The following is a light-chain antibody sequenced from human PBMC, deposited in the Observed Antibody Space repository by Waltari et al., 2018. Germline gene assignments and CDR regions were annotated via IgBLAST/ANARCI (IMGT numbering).Light chain of an antibody. V-gene: IGLV2-14*03. CDR1: SSDFAGSIF. Sequence: SALTLPAAVRGSPGQSITNSGTGPSSDFAGSIFVPCYQQHPGNAPKVMIYYVSNRPSGVSNRFSGSKSGNTASLTISGLQAEDEADYYCSTYTSTNTWVFGGGTRLTVL. CDR3: STYTSTNTWV. CDR2: YVS. J-gene: IGLJ3*02.